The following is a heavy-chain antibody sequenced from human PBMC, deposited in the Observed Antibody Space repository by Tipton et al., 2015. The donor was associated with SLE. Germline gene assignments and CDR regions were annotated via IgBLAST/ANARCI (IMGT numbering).Heavy chain of an antibody. D-gene: IGHD2-2*01. V-gene: IGHV4-39*07. CDR1: GGSVNSGSYY. J-gene: IGHJ6*03. CDR2: IYYSGST. CDR3: GRGYQLLYFLDV. Sequence: TLSLTCTVSGGSVNSGSYYWAWIRQPPGKGPEWIGTIYYSGSTYYYPSLKSRITISVDTSKNQFSLEVRSVTAADTAVYYCGRGYQLLYFLDVWGKGTTVTVSS.